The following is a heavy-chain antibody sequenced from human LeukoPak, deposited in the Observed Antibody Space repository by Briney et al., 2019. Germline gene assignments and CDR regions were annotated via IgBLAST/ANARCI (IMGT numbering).Heavy chain of an antibody. Sequence: GGSLRLSCAASGFTFSDYYMSWIRQAPGKGLEWVSYISSSGSTIYYADSVKGRFTISRDNAKNSLYLQMNSLRAEDTAVYYCARDLGLVTIAARPHWFDPWGQGTLVTVSS. D-gene: IGHD6-6*01. CDR3: ARDLGLVTIAARPHWFDP. J-gene: IGHJ5*02. V-gene: IGHV3-11*04. CDR2: ISSSGSTI. CDR1: GFTFSDYY.